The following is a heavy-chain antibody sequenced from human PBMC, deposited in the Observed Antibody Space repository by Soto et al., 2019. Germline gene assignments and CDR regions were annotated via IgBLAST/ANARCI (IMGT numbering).Heavy chain of an antibody. CDR3: AAAGYCTNGVCYYYYYYGMDV. D-gene: IGHD2-8*01. V-gene: IGHV1-58*01. Sequence: ASVKVSCKASGFTFTSSAVQWVRQARGQRLERIGWIVVGSGNTNYAQKFQERVTITRDMSTSTAYMELSSLRSEDTAVYYCAAAGYCTNGVCYYYYYYGMDVWGQGTTVTVSS. J-gene: IGHJ6*02. CDR2: IVVGSGNT. CDR1: GFTFTSSA.